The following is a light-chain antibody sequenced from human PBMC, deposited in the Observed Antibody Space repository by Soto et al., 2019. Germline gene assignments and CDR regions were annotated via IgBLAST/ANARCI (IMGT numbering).Light chain of an antibody. CDR2: DDS. CDR3: QVWDSSRDHPV. Sequence: SYELTQPPSVSVAPGQTAKITCGGNNIGRKIVHWYQQKPGQAPVVVVYDDSDRPSGIPERISGSNSGNTATLTISRVEAGDEADYYCQVWDSSRDHPVFGTGTKVTVL. CDR1: NIGRKI. V-gene: IGLV3-21*02. J-gene: IGLJ1*01.